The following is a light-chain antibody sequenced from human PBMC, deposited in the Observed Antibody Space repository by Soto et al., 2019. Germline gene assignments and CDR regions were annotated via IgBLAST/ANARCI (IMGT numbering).Light chain of an antibody. Sequence: DIQMTQSPSTLSASVGDRGTLTCRASQSISNWLAWHQQKPGKAPKLLIYKASSLESGVPSRFRGSGSGTEFTLTISSLQPDDFETYYCQQSYSNLLTFGGGTKVDIK. CDR2: KAS. V-gene: IGKV1-5*03. J-gene: IGKJ4*01. CDR1: QSISNW. CDR3: QQSYSNLLT.